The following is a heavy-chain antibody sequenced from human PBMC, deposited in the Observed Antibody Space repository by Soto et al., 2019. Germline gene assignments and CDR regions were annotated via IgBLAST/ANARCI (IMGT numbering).Heavy chain of an antibody. J-gene: IGHJ5*02. V-gene: IGHV3-49*03. CDR3: TREYYYDSSGYYSSLYNWFDP. CDR1: AFTFGDYA. D-gene: IGHD3-22*01. Sequence: LXLSCTTSAFTFGDYAISWFRQAPVKGLEWVGFIRSKAYGGTTEYAASVKGRFTISRDDSKSIAYLQMNSLKTEDTAVYYCTREYYYDSSGYYSSLYNWFDPWGQGTLVTVSS. CDR2: IRSKAYGGTT.